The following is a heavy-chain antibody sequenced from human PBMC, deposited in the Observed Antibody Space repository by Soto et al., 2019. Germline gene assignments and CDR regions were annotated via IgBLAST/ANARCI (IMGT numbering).Heavy chain of an antibody. CDR3: AKARPGSWNYYFDY. D-gene: IGHD2-15*01. CDR2: ISWNSGSI. J-gene: IGHJ4*02. V-gene: IGHV3-9*01. CDR1: GFTFDDYA. Sequence: GGSLRLSCAASGFTFDDYAMHWVRQAPGKGLEWVSGISWNSGSIGYADSVKGRFTISRDNAKNSLYLQMNSLRAEDTALYYCAKARPGSWNYYFDYWGQGTLVTVSS.